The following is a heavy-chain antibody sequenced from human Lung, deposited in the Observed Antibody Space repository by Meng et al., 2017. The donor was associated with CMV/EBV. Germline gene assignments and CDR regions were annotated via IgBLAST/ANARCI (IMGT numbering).Heavy chain of an antibody. V-gene: IGHV1-2*02. D-gene: IGHD4-17*01. CDR2: INTNSGDT. J-gene: IGHJ6*02. Sequence: ASVXVSXXTVGYTFTGNYIHWVRQAPGPGLEWMGWINTNSGDTTYAQNFQGRGTMTRDTSITTASMELSRLSSDDTAVYYCARLDDYGDTSKFDVWGQGTXVTVSS. CDR1: GYTFTGNY. CDR3: ARLDDYGDTSKFDV.